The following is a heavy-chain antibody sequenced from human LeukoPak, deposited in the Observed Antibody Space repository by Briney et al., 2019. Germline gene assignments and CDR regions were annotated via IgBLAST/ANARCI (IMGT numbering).Heavy chain of an antibody. CDR3: ARERPFYDYVWGSYRRHPFDY. J-gene: IGHJ4*02. V-gene: IGHV4-34*01. CDR1: GGSFSGYY. Sequence: SETLSLTCAVYGGSFSGYYWSWIRQPPGKGLEWIGEINHSGSTNYNPSLKSRVTISVDTSKNQFSLKLSSVTAADTAVYYCARERPFYDYVWGSYRRHPFDYWGQGTLVTVSS. D-gene: IGHD3-16*02. CDR2: INHSGST.